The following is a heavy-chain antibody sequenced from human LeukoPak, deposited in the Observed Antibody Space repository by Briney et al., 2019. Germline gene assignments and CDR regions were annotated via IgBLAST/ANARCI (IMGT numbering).Heavy chain of an antibody. J-gene: IGHJ4*02. CDR1: GGTISSHY. CDR3: ARWYSSGWAFDY. D-gene: IGHD6-19*01. V-gene: IGHV4-59*08. Sequence: PSETLSLTCTVSGGTISSHYWNWIRQPPGKGLEWIGYIHSSGSTKYNPSLKSRVTISVDTSKNQFSLKLSSVTAADRAVYYCARWYSSGWAFDYWGQGTLVTVSS. CDR2: IHSSGST.